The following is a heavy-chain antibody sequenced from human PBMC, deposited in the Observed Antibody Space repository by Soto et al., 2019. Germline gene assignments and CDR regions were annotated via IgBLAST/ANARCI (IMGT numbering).Heavy chain of an antibody. Sequence: SETLSLTCAVYGGSFSGHYWSWIRQPPGKGLEWIGEINHSGSTNYNPSLKSRATISVDTSKNQFSLKLTSVTAADTAVYYCAREVKDYPHWYLDLWGRGTQVTVSS. CDR3: AREVKDYPHWYLDL. J-gene: IGHJ2*01. CDR1: GGSFSGHY. V-gene: IGHV4-34*01. D-gene: IGHD4-17*01. CDR2: INHSGST.